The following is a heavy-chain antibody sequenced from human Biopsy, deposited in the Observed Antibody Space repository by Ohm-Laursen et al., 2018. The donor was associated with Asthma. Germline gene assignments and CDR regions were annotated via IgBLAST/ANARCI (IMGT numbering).Heavy chain of an antibody. J-gene: IGHJ3*01. D-gene: IGHD3-22*01. V-gene: IGHV4-59*07. CDR1: GGSIGIYY. CDR3: ARVRGAFYESSVKNAFDV. CDR2: THYSGTT. Sequence: SDTLSLTCTVSGGSIGIYYWGWIRQPPGKGLEYIGYTHYSGTTNTDPSLTGRVTMSVDTSKNQFSLKVTSVTAADTAVYFCARVRGAFYESSVKNAFDVWGQGTMVPVSS.